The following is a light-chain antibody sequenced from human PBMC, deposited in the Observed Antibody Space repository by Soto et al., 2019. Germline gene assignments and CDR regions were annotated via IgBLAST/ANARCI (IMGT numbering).Light chain of an antibody. J-gene: IGKJ2*01. V-gene: IGKV1-5*03. Sequence: DIQMTQSPSTLSASVGDRVTITCRASQSIRTWLAWYQQKPGKAPKLLIYAASSLEGGVPSRFSGSGSGTEFSLTISGLQPDDFATYYCQQYHAYSPSHTFGQGTKLEI. CDR2: AAS. CDR3: QQYHAYSPSHT. CDR1: QSIRTW.